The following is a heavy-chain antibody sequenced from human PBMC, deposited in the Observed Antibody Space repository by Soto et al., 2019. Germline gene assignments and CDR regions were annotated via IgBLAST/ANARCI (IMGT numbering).Heavy chain of an antibody. D-gene: IGHD3-10*01. V-gene: IGHV3-48*01. CDR1: GFTFSSYS. J-gene: IGHJ6*02. Sequence: PGGSLRLSCAASGFTFSSYSMNWVRQAPGKGLEWVSYISSSSSTIYYADSVKGRFTISRDNAKNSLYLQMNSLRAEDTAVYYCARGVLLWFGEASPLLLLQEPYGMDVWGQGTTVTVSS. CDR2: ISSSSSTI. CDR3: ARGVLLWFGEASPLLLLQEPYGMDV.